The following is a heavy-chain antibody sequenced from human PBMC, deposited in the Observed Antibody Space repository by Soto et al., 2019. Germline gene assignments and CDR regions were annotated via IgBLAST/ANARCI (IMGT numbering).Heavy chain of an antibody. Sequence: ASVKVSCKASGYTFTSYGISWVRQAPGQGLEWMGWISAYNGNTNYAQKLQGRVTMTTDTSTSTAYMELRSLRSDDTAVHYCARGMDTAMVRAYYYYGMDVWGQGTTVTVSS. D-gene: IGHD5-18*01. CDR3: ARGMDTAMVRAYYYYGMDV. J-gene: IGHJ6*02. CDR2: ISAYNGNT. V-gene: IGHV1-18*01. CDR1: GYTFTSYG.